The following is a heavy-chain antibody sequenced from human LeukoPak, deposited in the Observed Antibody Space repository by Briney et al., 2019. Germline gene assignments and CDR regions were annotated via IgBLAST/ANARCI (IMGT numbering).Heavy chain of an antibody. CDR2: ISYDGSNK. CDR1: GFTFSSYA. J-gene: IGHJ4*02. CDR3: ARDTGRLATIPAYFDY. D-gene: IGHD5-24*01. V-gene: IGHV3-30-3*01. Sequence: QPGGSLRLSCAASGFTFSSYAMHWVRQAPGKGLEWVAVISYDGSNKYYADSVKGRFTISRDNSKNTLYLQMNSLRAEDTAVYYCARDTGRLATIPAYFDYWGQGTLVTVSS.